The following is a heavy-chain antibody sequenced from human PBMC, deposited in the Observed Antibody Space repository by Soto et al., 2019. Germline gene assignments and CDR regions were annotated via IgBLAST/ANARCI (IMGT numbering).Heavy chain of an antibody. CDR2: IHPSGSRT. CDR3: ARGSFSNYFDS. J-gene: IGHJ4*02. Sequence: QVQLAQSGAEVKRPGASVRLSCKASGNSFTLYSMHWVRQVPGQGLEWMGMIHPSGSRTSYAQLFRGRVTMTVDTSTDTVFIDLSSLTFEDTAKYYCARGSFSNYFDSWGQGTLITVSS. D-gene: IGHD1-26*01. V-gene: IGHV1-46*01. CDR1: GNSFTLYS.